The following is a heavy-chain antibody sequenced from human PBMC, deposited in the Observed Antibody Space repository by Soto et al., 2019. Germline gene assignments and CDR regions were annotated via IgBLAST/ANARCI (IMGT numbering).Heavy chain of an antibody. CDR3: ASSDRRYHDTTPHAFDI. V-gene: IGHV1-69*01. Sequence: QVQLVQSGAEVKKPGSSVKVSCKASGGTFSSYTFTWVRQAPGQGLEWMGGFIPLFATADYAQKFQGRFTITADESMNTVYMEVNSLKSEDTAVYYCASSDRRYHDTTPHAFDIWGQGTIVTVSS. CDR2: FIPLFATA. D-gene: IGHD1-26*01. J-gene: IGHJ3*02. CDR1: GGTFSSYT.